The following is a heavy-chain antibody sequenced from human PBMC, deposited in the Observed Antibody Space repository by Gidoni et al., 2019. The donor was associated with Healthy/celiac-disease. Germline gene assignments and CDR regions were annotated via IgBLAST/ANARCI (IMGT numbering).Heavy chain of an antibody. Sequence: QVQLQESGPGLVKPSETLSLSCTVSSGAISTYFWRWIRQPPGKGLEWIGYIYYSGSANYNPSLKSRVTISVDTSKNQFSLKLRSVTAADTAVYYCARGAPGDVLDYWGQGTLVTVSS. V-gene: IGHV4-59*01. CDR1: SGAISTYF. CDR3: ARGAPGDVLDY. D-gene: IGHD7-27*01. J-gene: IGHJ4*02. CDR2: IYYSGSA.